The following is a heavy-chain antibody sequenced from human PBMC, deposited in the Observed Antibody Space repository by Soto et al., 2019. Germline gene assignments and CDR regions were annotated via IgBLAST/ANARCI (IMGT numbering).Heavy chain of an antibody. CDR2: IWHDGKNK. CDR1: GFAFSDFG. CDR3: ARDPGQDEAMDY. Sequence: QVQVVESGGGVVQPGKSLRLSCAASGFAFSDFGMHWVRQAPAKGLEWVAVIWHDGKNKDYADYAKGRFTISRDNSRNILYLEMNSLRVEDTAVYYCARDPGQDEAMDYWGQGTLVTVSS. V-gene: IGHV3-33*01. J-gene: IGHJ4*02.